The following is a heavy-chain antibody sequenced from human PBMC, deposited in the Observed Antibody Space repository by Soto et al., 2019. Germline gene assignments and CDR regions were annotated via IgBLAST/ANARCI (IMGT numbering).Heavy chain of an antibody. J-gene: IGHJ1*01. Sequence: QVQLVESGGGVVQPGTSLTLSCAASGFTFSTSVMHWVRQAPGKGLEWVALISHDGSNRVYIDSVKGRFTISRDDSKNTIYVEMNSLRNEDTAVYYCVREDESSGYAGTFHHWGQGTLVIVSS. CDR3: VREDESSGYAGTFHH. D-gene: IGHD3-22*01. CDR1: GFTFSTSV. CDR2: ISHDGSNR. V-gene: IGHV3-30*03.